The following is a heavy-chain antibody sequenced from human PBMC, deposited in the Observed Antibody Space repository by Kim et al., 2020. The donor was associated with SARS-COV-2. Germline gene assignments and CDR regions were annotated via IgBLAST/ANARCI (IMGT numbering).Heavy chain of an antibody. Sequence: SQTLSLTCAISGDSVSSNSAAWHWIRQSPSRGLEWLGRTYYRSKWYNDYAVSVKSRITINPDTSKNQFSLQLNSVTPEDTAVYYCARDRDYYDSSGYYYALRWFDPWGQGTLVTVSS. D-gene: IGHD3-22*01. CDR3: ARDRDYYDSSGYYYALRWFDP. CDR2: TYYRSKWYN. CDR1: GDSVSSNSAA. J-gene: IGHJ5*02. V-gene: IGHV6-1*01.